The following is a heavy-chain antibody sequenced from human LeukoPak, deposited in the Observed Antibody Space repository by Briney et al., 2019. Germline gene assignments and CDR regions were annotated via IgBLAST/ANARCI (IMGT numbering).Heavy chain of an antibody. J-gene: IGHJ6*02. CDR1: DGSISSYY. D-gene: IGHD4-17*01. CDR3: ARDRLRKTTPIKYYYYGMDV. CDR2: IYYSGST. V-gene: IGHV4-59*01. Sequence: SETLSLTCTVSDGSISSYYWSWIRQPPGKGLEWIGYIYYSGSTNYNPSLKSRVTISVDTSKNQFSLKLSSVTAADTAVYYCARDRLRKTTPIKYYYYGMDVWGQGTTVTVSS.